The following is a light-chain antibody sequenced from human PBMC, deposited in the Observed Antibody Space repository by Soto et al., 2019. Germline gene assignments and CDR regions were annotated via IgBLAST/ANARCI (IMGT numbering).Light chain of an antibody. Sequence: DIQMTQSPSSLSASVGDRVTITCRASQSISSYLNWYQHKPGKAPKLLIYAASSLQSGVPSRFSGRGSGTDFTLTISSLQPEDFATYYCQRSYSTPFTFGPGTKVDIK. CDR1: QSISSY. CDR3: QRSYSTPFT. CDR2: AAS. V-gene: IGKV1-39*01. J-gene: IGKJ3*01.